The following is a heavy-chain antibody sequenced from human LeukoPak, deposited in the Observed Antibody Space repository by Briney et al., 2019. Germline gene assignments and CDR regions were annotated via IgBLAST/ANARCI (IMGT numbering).Heavy chain of an antibody. V-gene: IGHV4-59*11. CDR2: IYYSGST. J-gene: IGHJ5*02. D-gene: IGHD3-10*01. Sequence: SETLSLTCTVSGGSISSHYWSWIRQPPGKGLEWIGYIYYSGSTNYNPSLKSRVTISVDTSKNQFSLRLSSVTAADAAVYYCARIGGSGSYYNVEWFDPWGQGTLVTVSS. CDR3: ARIGGSGSYYNVEWFDP. CDR1: GGSISSHY.